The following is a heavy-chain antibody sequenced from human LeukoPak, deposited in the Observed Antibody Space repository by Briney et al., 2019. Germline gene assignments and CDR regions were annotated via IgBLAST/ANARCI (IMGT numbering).Heavy chain of an antibody. V-gene: IGHV3-9*01. D-gene: IGHD1-26*01. Sequence: PGRSLRLSCAASGFTLDDYAMHWVRQTPGKGLEWVSGISWNRGSIGYADSVKGRFTISREKDKKSLSLQMNSLRAEDTALYYCAKARVGATELIDYWGQGTLVTVSS. J-gene: IGHJ4*02. CDR2: ISWNRGSI. CDR3: AKARVGATELIDY. CDR1: GFTLDDYA.